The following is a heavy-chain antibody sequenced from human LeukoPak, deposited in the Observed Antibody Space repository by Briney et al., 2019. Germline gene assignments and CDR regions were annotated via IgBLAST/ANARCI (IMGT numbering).Heavy chain of an antibody. V-gene: IGHV3-23*01. CDR1: GFTFDDYG. CDR2: ISHSGAST. CDR3: AKSVAPYCSGGSCFDAFDI. J-gene: IGHJ3*02. D-gene: IGHD2-15*01. Sequence: GGSLRLSCAASGFTFDDYGMNWVRQAPGKGLEWVSAISHSGASTYYADSVKGRFTISRDNSKNTLYLQMNSLRAEDTAVYYCAKSVAPYCSGGSCFDAFDIWGQGTMVTVSS.